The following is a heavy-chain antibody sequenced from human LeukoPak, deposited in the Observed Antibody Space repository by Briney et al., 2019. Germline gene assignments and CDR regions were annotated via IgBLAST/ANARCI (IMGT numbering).Heavy chain of an antibody. V-gene: IGHV3-23*01. CDR1: GFTFSSYA. Sequence: GGSLRLSCAASGFTFSSYAMNWVRQAPGKGLGWVSAITGSGGTTYYADSVKGRFTISRDNSKNTLYLQMNSLRAEDTAVYYCAKSGGVTIFRGGFDYWGQGTLVTVSS. CDR3: AKSGGVTIFRGGFDY. J-gene: IGHJ4*02. CDR2: ITGSGGTT. D-gene: IGHD3-9*01.